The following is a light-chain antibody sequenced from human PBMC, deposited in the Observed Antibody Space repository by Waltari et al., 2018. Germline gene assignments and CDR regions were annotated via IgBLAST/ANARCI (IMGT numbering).Light chain of an antibody. CDR3: GTWDSSLSALV. CDR2: ENN. J-gene: IGLJ2*01. CDR1: SPNIGNNY. V-gene: IGLV1-51*02. Sequence: QSVLTQPPSVSAAPGQKVTISCSGSSPNIGNNYVSWYQQLPGRAPKLFIYENNKRPSGIPARFSGSKSGTSATLGITGLQTGDEADYYCGTWDSSLSALVFGGGTNLTVL.